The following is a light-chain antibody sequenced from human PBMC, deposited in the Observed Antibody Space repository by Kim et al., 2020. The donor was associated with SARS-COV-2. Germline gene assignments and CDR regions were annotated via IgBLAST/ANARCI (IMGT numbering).Light chain of an antibody. CDR1: NIGSKS. J-gene: IGLJ2*01. V-gene: IGLV3-21*04. Sequence: PGKTAGITCGGNNIGSKSVHWYQQKPGQAPVLVIYYDSDRPSGIPERFSGSNSGNTATLTISRVEAGDEADYYCQVWDSSSDHVVFGGGTQLTVL. CDR2: YDS. CDR3: QVWDSSSDHVV.